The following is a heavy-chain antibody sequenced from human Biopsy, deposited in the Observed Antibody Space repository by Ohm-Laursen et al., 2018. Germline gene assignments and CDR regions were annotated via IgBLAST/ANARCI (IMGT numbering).Heavy chain of an antibody. CDR3: ARAPPLIRGVVESWFDP. CDR1: GGYISHYY. J-gene: IGHJ5*02. D-gene: IGHD3-10*01. Sequence: GTLSLTCTVSGGYISHYYWTWIRQPAGQGLEWIGRIYITGETDYNPSLKSRVTMSVDSSKKQLSLKLKSVTAADTAIYYCARAPPLIRGVVESWFDPWGQGILVTVSS. V-gene: IGHV4-4*07. CDR2: IYITGET.